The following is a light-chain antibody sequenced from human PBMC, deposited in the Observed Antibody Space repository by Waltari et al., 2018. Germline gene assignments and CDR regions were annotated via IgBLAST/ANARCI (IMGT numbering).Light chain of an antibody. V-gene: IGLV2-23*01. CDR2: EGT. CDR3: CSYAGSVV. CDR1: SSDVKNYNF. Sequence: QSALTQPASVSGSPGQSITISCTGISSDVKNYNFVSWYQQPPGKAPKLMIYEGTKRPSGVSNRFSGSESGNTASLTISGLQAEDEADYYCCSYAGSVVFGGGTKLTVL. J-gene: IGLJ2*01.